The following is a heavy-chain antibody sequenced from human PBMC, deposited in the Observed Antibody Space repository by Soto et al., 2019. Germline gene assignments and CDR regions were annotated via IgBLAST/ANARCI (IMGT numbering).Heavy chain of an antibody. CDR3: AAGYSSSFGYGMDV. J-gene: IGHJ6*02. V-gene: IGHV1-58*01. D-gene: IGHD6-13*01. Sequence: SVKVSCKASGFTFTSSAVQWVRQARGQRLEWIGWIVVGSGNTNYAQKFQERVTITRDMSTSTAYMELSSLRSEGTAVYYCAAGYSSSFGYGMDVWGQGTTVTVSS. CDR1: GFTFTSSA. CDR2: IVVGSGNT.